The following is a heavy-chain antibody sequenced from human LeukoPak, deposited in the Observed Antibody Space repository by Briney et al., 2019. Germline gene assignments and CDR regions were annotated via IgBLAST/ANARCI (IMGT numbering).Heavy chain of an antibody. D-gene: IGHD1-14*01. CDR2: ISGSGGST. CDR1: GFTFSSYA. Sequence: PGGFLRLSCAASGFTFSSYAMSWVRQAPGKGLEWVSAISGSGGSTYYADSVKGRFTISRDNSKNTLYLQMNSLRAEDTAVYYCAKPEDPARAAPYYFDYWGQGTLVTVSS. J-gene: IGHJ4*02. CDR3: AKPEDPARAAPYYFDY. V-gene: IGHV3-23*01.